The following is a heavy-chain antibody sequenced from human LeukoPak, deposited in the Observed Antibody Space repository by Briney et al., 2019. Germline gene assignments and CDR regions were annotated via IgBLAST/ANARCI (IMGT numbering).Heavy chain of an antibody. CDR1: GGSISTTSYY. CDR3: ARGSTGGYSYGNYDH. V-gene: IGHV4-39*07. D-gene: IGHD5-18*01. CDR2: IYYSGST. J-gene: IGHJ4*02. Sequence: SETLSLTCTVSGGSISTTSYYWGWIRRPPGKGLEWIGSIYYSGSTYYNPSLKSRATILLDKSKNQVSLRLNSVTAADTAVYYCARGSTGGYSYGNYDHWGQGTLVAVSS.